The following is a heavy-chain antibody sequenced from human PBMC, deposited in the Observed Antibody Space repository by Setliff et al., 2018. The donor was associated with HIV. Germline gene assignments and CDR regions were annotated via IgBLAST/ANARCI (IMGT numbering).Heavy chain of an antibody. V-gene: IGHV4-59*08. CDR3: ARHPYVKDAFDI. J-gene: IGHJ3*02. CDR1: GGSISSYY. Sequence: PSETLSLTCSVSGGSISSYYWSWIRQPPGKGLEWIGYIYYSGSTNYNPSLKSRVTISVDTSKKQFSLKLISVTDADTVIYYCARHPYVKDAFDIWGQGTMVTVSS. CDR2: IYYSGST. D-gene: IGHD2-21*01.